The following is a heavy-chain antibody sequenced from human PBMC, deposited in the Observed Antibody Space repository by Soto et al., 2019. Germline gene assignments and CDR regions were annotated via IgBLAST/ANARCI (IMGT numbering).Heavy chain of an antibody. Sequence: SETLSLTCAVYGGSFSGYYWSWIRQPPGKGLEWIGEINHSGSTNYNPSLKSRVTISVDTSKNQFSLKLSSVTAADTAGYYCARLVVVPARDYWGKGTLVTVSP. CDR3: ARLVVVPARDY. CDR2: INHSGST. V-gene: IGHV4-34*01. J-gene: IGHJ4*02. D-gene: IGHD2-15*01. CDR1: GGSFSGYY.